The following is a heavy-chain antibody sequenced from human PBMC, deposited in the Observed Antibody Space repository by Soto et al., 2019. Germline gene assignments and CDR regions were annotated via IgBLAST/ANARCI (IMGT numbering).Heavy chain of an antibody. Sequence: QVQLVESGGGVVQPGRSLRLSCAASGFTFSSYGMHWVRQAPGKGLEWVAVISYDGSNKYYADSVKGRFTISRDNSKNTLYLQMNSLRAEDTAVYYCAKGWLEPYPFDYWGQGTLVTVSS. CDR2: ISYDGSNK. V-gene: IGHV3-30*18. CDR3: AKGWLEPYPFDY. D-gene: IGHD1-1*01. J-gene: IGHJ4*02. CDR1: GFTFSSYG.